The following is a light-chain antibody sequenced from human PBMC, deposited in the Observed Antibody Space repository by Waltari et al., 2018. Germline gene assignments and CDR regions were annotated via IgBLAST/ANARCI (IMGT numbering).Light chain of an antibody. Sequence: DIEITQSPLSLPVSPARPDTNPCMSSQSVRHSNGYNYLDWYVKKPGQSPQLLIYWASNRASGVPDRFIGSGSGTDFTLKISRVEAEDFGIYYCMQGLQIPDTFGQGTRVEIK. CDR1: QSVRHSNGYNY. V-gene: IGKV2-28*01. CDR2: WAS. J-gene: IGKJ5*01. CDR3: MQGLQIPDT.